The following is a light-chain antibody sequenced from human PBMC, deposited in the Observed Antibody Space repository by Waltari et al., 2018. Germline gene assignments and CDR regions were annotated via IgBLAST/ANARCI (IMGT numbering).Light chain of an antibody. CDR1: SSDIGAYYY. CDR3: SSFTSSGAPHVV. J-gene: IGLJ2*01. CDR2: DVT. Sequence: QSALTQPASVSGSPGQSITISCTGTSSDIGAYYYVSWYQQHPGKVPKLLIYDVTKRPSGVFSGFSGSTSGNTASLTISGLQTEDEADYFCSSFTSSGAPHVVFGGGTKVTVL. V-gene: IGLV2-14*03.